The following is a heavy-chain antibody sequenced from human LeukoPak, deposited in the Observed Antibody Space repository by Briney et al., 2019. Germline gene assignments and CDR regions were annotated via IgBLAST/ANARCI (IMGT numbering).Heavy chain of an antibody. Sequence: SVKVSCKASGGTFSSYAISWVRQAPGQGLEWMGGIIPIFGTANYAQKFQGRVTITTDESTSTAYMELSSLRSEDTAVYYCARGVTITDAFDIWGQGTMVTVSS. CDR1: GGTFSSYA. CDR2: IIPIFGTA. J-gene: IGHJ3*02. V-gene: IGHV1-69*05. CDR3: ARGVTITDAFDI. D-gene: IGHD5-12*01.